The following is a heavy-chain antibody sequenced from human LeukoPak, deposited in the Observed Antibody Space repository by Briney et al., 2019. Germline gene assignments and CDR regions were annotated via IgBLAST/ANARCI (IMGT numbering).Heavy chain of an antibody. CDR3: ARGPGSSWYYYYYYMDV. J-gene: IGHJ6*03. D-gene: IGHD6-13*01. CDR2: MNPNSGNT. V-gene: IGHV1-8*01. Sequence: ASVKVSCKASGYTFTSYDIHWVRQATGQGLEWMGWMNPNSGNTGYAQKFQGRVTMTRNTSISTAYMELSSLRSEDTAVYYCARGPGSSWYYYYYYMDVWGKGTTVTVSS. CDR1: GYTFTSYD.